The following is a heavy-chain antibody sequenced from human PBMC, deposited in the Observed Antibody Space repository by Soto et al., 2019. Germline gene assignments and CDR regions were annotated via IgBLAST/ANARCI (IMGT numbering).Heavy chain of an antibody. J-gene: IGHJ4*02. D-gene: IGHD6-19*01. CDR3: ARDHINGWKFDY. Sequence: GGSLRLSCAASGFTLRSYWMSWVRQAPGKGLEWLATIKTDASEKKYVDSVKGRFTVFRDNAKNSLYLQMDSLRAEDTAVYYCARDHINGWKFDYWGRGTLVTVSS. CDR2: IKTDASEK. CDR1: GFTLRSYW. V-gene: IGHV3-7*01.